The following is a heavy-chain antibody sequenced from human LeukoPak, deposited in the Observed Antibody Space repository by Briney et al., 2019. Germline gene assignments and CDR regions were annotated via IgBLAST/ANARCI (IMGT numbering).Heavy chain of an antibody. CDR2: TSYDGKSK. CDR3: ARDRDSSGYFFYFDY. V-gene: IGHV3-30*04. D-gene: IGHD3-22*01. J-gene: IGHJ4*02. Sequence: GGSLRLSCAASGFTFSSYSMHWVRQAPGKGLEWVAVTSYDGKSKHYADSVKGRFTISRDNSKNTLYLQMNSLRAEDTAVYYCARDRDSSGYFFYFDYWGQGTLVTVSS. CDR1: GFTFSSYS.